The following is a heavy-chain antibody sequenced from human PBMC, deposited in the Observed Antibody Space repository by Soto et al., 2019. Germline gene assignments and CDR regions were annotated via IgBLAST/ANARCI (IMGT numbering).Heavy chain of an antibody. J-gene: IGHJ4*02. CDR2: IDPGSGNA. CDR1: GYTLTNYA. D-gene: IGHD3-16*01. CDR3: TRDLNGGNPFDY. Sequence: QVQLVQSEAELKKPGASVRVSCKPSGYTLTNYAIQWVRQAAGQRLEWMGWIDPGSGNAKYSQEFQGRISISRDRSMSTFYMDLSSLTSEDTAVYFCTRDLNGGNPFDYWGQGTLVTVSS. V-gene: IGHV1-3*01.